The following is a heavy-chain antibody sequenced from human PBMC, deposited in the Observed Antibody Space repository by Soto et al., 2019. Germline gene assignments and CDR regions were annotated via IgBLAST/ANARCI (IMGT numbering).Heavy chain of an antibody. D-gene: IGHD3-10*01. V-gene: IGHV1-18*01. CDR1: GYPFTVFG. J-gene: IGHJ5*01. CDR2: ISPYNGHT. CDR3: ARDPGGARGFDF. Sequence: QVQLMQSGPEVKKPGASVKVSCKASGYPFTVFGITWVRQAPGQGLEWMGWISPYNGHTNYAQKLQGRVTMTPDTPTSTAYMELRSLRSDDPAVYYCARDPGGARGFDFWGQGTLVTVSS.